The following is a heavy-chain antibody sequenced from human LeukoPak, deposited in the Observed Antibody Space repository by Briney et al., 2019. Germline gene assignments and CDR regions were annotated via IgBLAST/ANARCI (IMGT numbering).Heavy chain of an antibody. CDR3: AKDIGSYYDY. D-gene: IGHD3-10*01. V-gene: IGHV3-30*02. CDR2: IQYDGSKK. CDR1: GFTFGDYA. Sequence: PGGSLRLSCTASGFTFGDYAMSWVRQAPGKGLEWVTFIQYDGSKKYYAGSVKGRFTISRDNSKNTLYLEMNSLRAEDTAVYYCAKDIGSYYDYWGQGILVTVSS. J-gene: IGHJ4*02.